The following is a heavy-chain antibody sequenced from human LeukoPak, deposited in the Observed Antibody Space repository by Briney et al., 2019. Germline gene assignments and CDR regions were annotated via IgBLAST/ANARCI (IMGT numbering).Heavy chain of an antibody. V-gene: IGHV1-18*01. J-gene: IGHJ3*02. CDR2: ISAYNGNT. D-gene: IGHD5-12*01. CDR3: AREGYPDAFDI. Sequence: ASVKVSCKASGYTFTSYGISGLRQAPGQGLAGMGWISAYNGNTNYAQKLQGRVTMTTDTSTSTAYMELRSLRSGDTAVYYCAREGYPDAFDIWGQGTMVTVSS. CDR1: GYTFTSYG.